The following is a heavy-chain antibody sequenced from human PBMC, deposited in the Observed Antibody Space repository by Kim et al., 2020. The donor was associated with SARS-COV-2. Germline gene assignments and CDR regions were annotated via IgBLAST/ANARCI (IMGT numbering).Heavy chain of an antibody. Sequence: DSVKGRFTISRDNAKNSLYLQMNSLRAEDTAVYYCARGPYSSSWPYYFDYWGQGTLVTVSS. CDR3: ARGPYSSSWPYYFDY. J-gene: IGHJ4*02. V-gene: IGHV3-7*01. D-gene: IGHD6-13*01.